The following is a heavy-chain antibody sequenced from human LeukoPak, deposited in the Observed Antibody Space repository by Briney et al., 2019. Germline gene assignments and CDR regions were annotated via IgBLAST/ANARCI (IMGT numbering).Heavy chain of an antibody. CDR2: IYYSGNT. D-gene: IGHD2-21*02. CDR1: GGSISSSSYY. CDR3: ARSHTVAVTGFAFDI. Sequence: SETLSLTCTVSGGSISSSSYYWGWIRQSPGEGLEWIGSIYYSGNTYYNPSLNSRVTITVDTSKNQFSLQLSSVTAADTTVYYCARSHTVAVTGFAFDIWGQGTLVTVSS. J-gene: IGHJ3*02. V-gene: IGHV4-39*01.